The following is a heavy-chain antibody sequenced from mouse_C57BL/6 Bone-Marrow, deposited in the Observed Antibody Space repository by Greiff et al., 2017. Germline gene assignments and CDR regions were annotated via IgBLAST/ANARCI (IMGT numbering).Heavy chain of an antibody. Sequence: QVQLQQPGAELVMPGASVKLSCKASGYTFTSYWMHWVKQRPGQGLEWIGEIDPSDSYTNYNQKFKGKSTLSVDKSSSPAYMQLSSLTAEDSAVYYCARDSHFAYWGQGTLVTVSA. J-gene: IGHJ3*01. CDR3: ARDSHFAY. CDR1: GYTFTSYW. CDR2: IDPSDSYT. V-gene: IGHV1-69*01.